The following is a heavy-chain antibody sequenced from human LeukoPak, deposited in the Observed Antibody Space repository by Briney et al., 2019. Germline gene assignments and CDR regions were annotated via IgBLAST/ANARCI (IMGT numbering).Heavy chain of an antibody. J-gene: IGHJ4*02. V-gene: IGHV3-74*01. D-gene: IGHD6-25*01. CDR1: GFTFSSYW. CDR2: INSDGSST. Sequence: GGSLRLSCAASGFTFSSYWMHWVRQAPGTGLVWVSRINSDGSSTSYADSVKDRFTISRDNDKNTLYLQMNSLRAEDTAVYYCARGSSSAPGQIDGWGEGSLVSVSS. CDR3: ARGSSSAPGQIDG.